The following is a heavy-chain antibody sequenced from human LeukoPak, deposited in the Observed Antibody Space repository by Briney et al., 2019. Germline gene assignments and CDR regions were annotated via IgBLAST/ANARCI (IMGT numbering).Heavy chain of an antibody. CDR1: GGSFSGYY. CDR2: INHSGST. Sequence: SETLSLTCAVYGGSFSGYYWSWIGQPPGKGLEWIGEINHSGSTNYNPSLKSRVTISVDTSKNQFSLKLSSVTAADTAVYYCARRGHHLVDDYWGQGTLVTVSS. CDR3: ARRGHHLVDDY. V-gene: IGHV4-34*01. J-gene: IGHJ4*02. D-gene: IGHD3-10*01.